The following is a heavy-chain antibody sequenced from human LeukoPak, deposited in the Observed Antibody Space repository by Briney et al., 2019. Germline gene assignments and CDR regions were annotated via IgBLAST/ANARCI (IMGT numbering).Heavy chain of an antibody. CDR1: GFTVSSNY. CDR3: ARLYYYYGMDV. V-gene: IGHV3-66*01. J-gene: IGHJ6*02. Sequence: TGGSLRLSCAASGFTVSSNYMSWVRQAPGKGLEWVSVIYSGGSTYYADSVKGRFTISRDNSKNTLYLQMNSLRAKDTAVYYCARLYYYYGMDVWGQGTTVTVSS. CDR2: IYSGGST.